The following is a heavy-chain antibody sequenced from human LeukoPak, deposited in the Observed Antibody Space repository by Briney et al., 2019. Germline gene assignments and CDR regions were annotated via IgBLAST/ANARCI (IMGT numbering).Heavy chain of an antibody. CDR2: ISSSGSTI. J-gene: IGHJ4*02. D-gene: IGHD2-21*01. CDR1: GFTFSSYE. V-gene: IGHV3-48*03. CDR3: ARESYSARFDY. Sequence: RGSLRLSCAASGFTFSSYEMNWVRQAPGKVLEWVSYISSSGSTIYYADSVKGRFTISRDNAKNSLYLQMNSLRAEDTAVYYCARESYSARFDYWGQGTLVTVSS.